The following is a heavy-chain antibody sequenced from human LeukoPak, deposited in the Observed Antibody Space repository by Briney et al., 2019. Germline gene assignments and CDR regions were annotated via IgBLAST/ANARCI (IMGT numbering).Heavy chain of an antibody. Sequence: SETLSLTCAVYVGSFSGYYWSWVRQPPGMGLEWIGEINHSGSTNYNSSLKSRVTISVDTSKNQFYVTLTSVTAADTAVYYCARGAPWGSIYTYYVMDVWDKGTPVTVSS. CDR3: ARGAPWGSIYTYYVMDV. V-gene: IGHV4-34*01. D-gene: IGHD3-16*01. J-gene: IGHJ6*04. CDR1: VGSFSGYY. CDR2: INHSGST.